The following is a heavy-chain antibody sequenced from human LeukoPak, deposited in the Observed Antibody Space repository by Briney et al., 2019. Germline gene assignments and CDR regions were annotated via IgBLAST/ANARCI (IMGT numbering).Heavy chain of an antibody. D-gene: IGHD5-18*01. CDR2: INPNTGGT. J-gene: IGHJ4*02. Sequence: GASVKVSCKASGYTFTGYYVHWVRQAPGQGLEWMGWINPNTGGTNYAQEFQGRVTMTRDTSISTAYMELSRLRSDDTAVYYCARGPYDRYTAMPYYFDYWGQGTLVTVSS. CDR1: GYTFTGYY. V-gene: IGHV1-2*02. CDR3: ARGPYDRYTAMPYYFDY.